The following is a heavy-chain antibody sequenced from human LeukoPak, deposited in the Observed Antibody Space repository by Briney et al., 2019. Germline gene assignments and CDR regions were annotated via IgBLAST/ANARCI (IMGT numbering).Heavy chain of an antibody. CDR2: ITDSGST. V-gene: IGHV4-34*01. CDR3: ARKGPLRDNIPFMDD. D-gene: IGHD5/OR15-5a*01. CDR1: GGSFSGYY. J-gene: IGHJ6*03. Sequence: SETLSLTCAVYGGSFSGYYWSWIRQPPGKGLEWVGEITDSGSTNYNPSLKSRVTISVDRSRNQFSLKLSSVTAADTAVYFCARKGPLRDNIPFMDDWGEGTTVTVSS.